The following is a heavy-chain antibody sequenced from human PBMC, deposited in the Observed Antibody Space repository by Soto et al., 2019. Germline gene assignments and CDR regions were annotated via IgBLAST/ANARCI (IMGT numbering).Heavy chain of an antibody. D-gene: IGHD5-18*01. V-gene: IGHV3-30*03. J-gene: IGHJ4*02. CDR1: GFTFSSYG. CDR3: ATIPRIQLWNFDY. Sequence: GGSLRLSCAASGFTFSSYGMHWVRQAPGKGLEWVAVISYDGSNKYYADSVKGRFTISRDNSKNTLYLQMNSLRAEDTAVYYCATIPRIQLWNFDYWGQGTLVTVSS. CDR2: ISYDGSNK.